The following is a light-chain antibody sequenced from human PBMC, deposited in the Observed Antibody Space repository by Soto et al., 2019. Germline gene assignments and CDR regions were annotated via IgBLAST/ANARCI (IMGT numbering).Light chain of an antibody. CDR1: QSISSN. Sequence: EVVMSQSPATLSVSPGERATLSCRASQSISSNLAWYQQKAGQAPRLLMYGASTRATGVPARFSGSGSGTEFTLTISSLQSEDFANYYCQPYNHWPSYTFGQGTKLEIK. CDR2: GAS. J-gene: IGKJ2*01. CDR3: QPYNHWPSYT. V-gene: IGKV3-15*01.